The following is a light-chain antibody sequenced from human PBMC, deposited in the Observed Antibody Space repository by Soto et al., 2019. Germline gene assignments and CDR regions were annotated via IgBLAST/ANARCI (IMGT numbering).Light chain of an antibody. CDR2: AAY. CDR3: QQSFHSPLT. J-gene: IGKJ1*01. V-gene: IGKV1-39*01. Sequence: IPITQSPSTLSAYVADRVTIPCLASQGISSYLAWYQQKPGKAPRLLIYAAYTLQSGVPSRFNASGSGTDFTLTINSLQPEDFAAYYCQQSFHSPLTFGQRTKVDI. CDR1: QGISSY.